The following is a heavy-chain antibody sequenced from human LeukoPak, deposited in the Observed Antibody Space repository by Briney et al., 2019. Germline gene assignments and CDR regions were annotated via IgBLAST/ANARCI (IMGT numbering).Heavy chain of an antibody. V-gene: IGHV3-23*01. CDR3: ASNLCGGNCYSGFDY. CDR1: GFTFSSYA. D-gene: IGHD2-21*02. Sequence: LPGGSLRLSCAASGFTFSSYALNWVRQAPGKGLEWVSTISGSGGSAYYTDSVKGRFTISRDNTKNTLYLQMNSLRAEDTAVCYCASNLCGGNCYSGFDYWGQGTLVTVSS. J-gene: IGHJ4*02. CDR2: ISGSGGSA.